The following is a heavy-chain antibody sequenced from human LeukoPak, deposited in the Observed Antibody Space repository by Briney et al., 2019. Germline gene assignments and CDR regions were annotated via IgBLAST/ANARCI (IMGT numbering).Heavy chain of an antibody. CDR3: GAGYFYYYGMDV. V-gene: IGHV1-69*13. CDR1: GGTFSSYA. D-gene: IGHD6-13*01. Sequence: SVKASCKASGGTFSSYAISWVRQAPGQGLEWMGGIIPIFGTANYAQKFQGRVTITADESTSTAYMELSSLRSEDTAVYYCGAGYFYYYGMDVWGKGTTVTVSS. CDR2: IIPIFGTA. J-gene: IGHJ6*04.